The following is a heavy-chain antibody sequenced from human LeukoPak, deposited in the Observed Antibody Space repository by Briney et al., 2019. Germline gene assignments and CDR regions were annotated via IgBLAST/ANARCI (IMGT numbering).Heavy chain of an antibody. V-gene: IGHV4-4*02. Sequence: SETLSLTCAVSGGSISSSNWWSWVRQPPGKGLEWIGEIYHNGNVNYNPSLKSRVTISVDKSKNQFSLKLSAVTAADTAVYYCWGRADYYGSGSRFDPWGRGTLVTVSS. CDR3: WGRADYYGSGSRFDP. CDR1: GGSISSSNW. D-gene: IGHD3-10*01. J-gene: IGHJ5*02. CDR2: IYHNGNV.